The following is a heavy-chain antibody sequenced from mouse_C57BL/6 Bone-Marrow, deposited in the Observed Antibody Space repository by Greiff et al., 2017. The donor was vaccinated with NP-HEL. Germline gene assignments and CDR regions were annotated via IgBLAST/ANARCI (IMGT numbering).Heavy chain of an antibody. D-gene: IGHD1-1*01. V-gene: IGHV1-64*01. J-gene: IGHJ1*03. CDR1: GYTFTSYW. Sequence: QVQLQQPGAELVKPGASVKLSCKASGYTFTSYWMHWVKQRPGQGLEWIGMIHPNSGSTNYNEKFKSKATLTVDKSSSTAYMQLSSLTSEDSAVYYCARSHYYGRLWYFDVWGTGTTVTVSS. CDR2: IHPNSGST. CDR3: ARSHYYGRLWYFDV.